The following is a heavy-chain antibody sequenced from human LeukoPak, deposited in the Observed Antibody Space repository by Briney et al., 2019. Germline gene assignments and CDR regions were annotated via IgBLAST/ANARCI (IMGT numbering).Heavy chain of an antibody. CDR1: GFSLSTSGVG. V-gene: IGHV2-5*02. D-gene: IGHD2-2*01. Sequence: GPTLLKPTQTLTLTCTFSGFSLSTSGVGVGWIRQPPGKALEWLALIYWDDDKRYSPSLKSRLTITKDTSKNQVVLTMTNMDPVDTATYYCAFRRGSSTGFDYWGQGTLVTVSS. J-gene: IGHJ4*02. CDR3: AFRRGSSTGFDY. CDR2: IYWDDDK.